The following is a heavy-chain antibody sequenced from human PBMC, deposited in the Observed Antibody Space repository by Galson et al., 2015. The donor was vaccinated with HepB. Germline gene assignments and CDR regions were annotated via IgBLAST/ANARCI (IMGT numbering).Heavy chain of an antibody. V-gene: IGHV3-7*03. D-gene: IGHD6-6*01. J-gene: IGHJ4*02. CDR2: IKEDGSEI. CDR3: VEAALH. CDR1: GVSFSTHW. Sequence: SLRLSCAASGVSFSTHWMSCVRQAPGKGLQWVAHIKEDGSEIYYADAVKGRFSISRDNAKKAPYLQMNSLRAEDTAVYYCVEAALHWGQGALVTVSS.